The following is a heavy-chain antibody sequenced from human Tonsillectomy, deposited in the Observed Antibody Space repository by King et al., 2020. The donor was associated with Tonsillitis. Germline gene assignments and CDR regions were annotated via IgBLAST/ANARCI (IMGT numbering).Heavy chain of an antibody. J-gene: IGHJ5*02. V-gene: IGHV1-69*01. CDR1: GGTFSSYA. CDR2: IIPVFGTA. Sequence: VQLVQSGAEVKKPGSSVNVSCKASGGTFSSYAITWVRQAPGQGLEWMAGIIPVFGTAHYGQKFQGRVTITADESTSTAYMELSSLRSEDTAIYYCARGAAAPGSWFDPWGQGTLVTVSS. D-gene: IGHD6-13*01. CDR3: ARGAAAPGSWFDP.